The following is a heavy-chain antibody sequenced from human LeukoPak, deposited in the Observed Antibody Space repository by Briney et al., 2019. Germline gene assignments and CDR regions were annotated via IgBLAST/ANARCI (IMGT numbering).Heavy chain of an antibody. V-gene: IGHV3-66*01. D-gene: IGHD3-22*01. CDR2: IYSGGST. Sequence: GGSLRLSCAASGFTVGSNTMSWVRQAPGKGLEWVSIIYSGGSTSYADSVKGRFTISRDNSKNTLYLQMNSLRTEDTAVYYCARGGSYFDISGYYFYWGQGTMVTVSS. CDR1: GFTVGSNT. J-gene: IGHJ4*02. CDR3: ARGGSYFDISGYYFY.